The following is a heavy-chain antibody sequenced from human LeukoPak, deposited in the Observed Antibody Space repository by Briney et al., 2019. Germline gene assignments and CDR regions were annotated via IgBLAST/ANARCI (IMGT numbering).Heavy chain of an antibody. J-gene: IGHJ5*02. Sequence: GGSLRLSCAASGFTFSSYWMHWVRQAPGKGLVWVARINTYGTSTTYGDSVEGRFTISRDNAKNTLDLEMSSLRDDDTAVYYCARGSTTVTTKDGYGPWGKGTKVTAS. CDR2: INTYGTST. V-gene: IGHV3-74*03. CDR1: GFTFSSYW. CDR3: ARGSTTVTTKDGYGP. D-gene: IGHD4-17*01.